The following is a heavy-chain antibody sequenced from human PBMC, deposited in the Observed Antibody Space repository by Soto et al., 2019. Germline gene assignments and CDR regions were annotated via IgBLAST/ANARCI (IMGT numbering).Heavy chain of an antibody. J-gene: IGHJ4*02. CDR2: IKSKTDGGTT. CDR1: GFTFSNAW. V-gene: IGHV3-15*07. D-gene: IGHD3-22*01. Sequence: PGGSLRLSCAASGFTFSNAWMNWVRQAPGKGLEWVGRIKSKTDGGTTDYAAPVKGRFTISRDDSKNTLYLQMNSLKTEDTAVYYCTTSWDYYDSSGYYYAPTYFDYWGQGTLVTVSS. CDR3: TTSWDYYDSSGYYYAPTYFDY.